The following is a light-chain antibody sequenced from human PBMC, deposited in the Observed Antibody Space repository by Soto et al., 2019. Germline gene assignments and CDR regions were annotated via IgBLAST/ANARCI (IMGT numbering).Light chain of an antibody. CDR3: QQLNSYPRT. CDR1: QAISSY. Sequence: IQLTQSPSSLSASVGDRVIITCRASQAISSYLAWYQQKPGRAPNLLIYGASTLQSGVPSRFSGSGSGTDFTLTISSLQPEDFATYYCQQLNSYPRTFGQGTKVEIK. CDR2: GAS. V-gene: IGKV1-9*01. J-gene: IGKJ1*01.